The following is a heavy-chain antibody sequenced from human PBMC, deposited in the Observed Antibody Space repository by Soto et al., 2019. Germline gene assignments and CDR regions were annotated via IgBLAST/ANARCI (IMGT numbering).Heavy chain of an antibody. CDR1: GGSISNYY. D-gene: IGHD2-8*01. J-gene: IGHJ4*02. CDR2: IYYSGST. CDR3: VRTNHFDY. Sequence: QVQLQESGPGLVKPSETLSLTCTVSGGSISNYYWSWIRQPPGKGLEWIGYIYYSGSTNYNPSLRSRVTISVDTSKNHFFLKLRSVTAADTAVYYCVRTNHFDYWGQGSLVTVSS. V-gene: IGHV4-59*08.